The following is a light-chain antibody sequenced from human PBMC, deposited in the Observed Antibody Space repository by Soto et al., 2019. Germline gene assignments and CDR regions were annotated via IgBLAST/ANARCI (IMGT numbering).Light chain of an antibody. CDR2: EVS. CDR3: SSFTRSNTLV. J-gene: IGLJ2*01. V-gene: IGLV2-14*01. Sequence: SALTQPASVSGSPGQSIAISCSGTSSDIGYYNYVSWYQKNPGKAPRLVIYEVSNRPSGVSRRFSGSKSDNTASLIISGLQAEDEAEYYCSSFTRSNTLVFGGGTKLTVL. CDR1: SSDIGYYNY.